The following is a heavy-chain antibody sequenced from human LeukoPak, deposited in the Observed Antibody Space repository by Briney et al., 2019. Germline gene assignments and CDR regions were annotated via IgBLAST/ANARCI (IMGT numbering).Heavy chain of an antibody. CDR3: ARSYCSGGSCYSDFDY. V-gene: IGHV4-34*01. Sequence: PSETLSLTCAVYGGSFSGYYWSWIRQPPGKGLEWIGEINHSGSTNYNPSLKSRVTMSVDTSKNQFSLKLSSVTAADTAVYYCARSYCSGGSCYSDFDYWGQGTLVTVSS. CDR1: GGSFSGYY. CDR2: INHSGST. D-gene: IGHD2-15*01. J-gene: IGHJ4*02.